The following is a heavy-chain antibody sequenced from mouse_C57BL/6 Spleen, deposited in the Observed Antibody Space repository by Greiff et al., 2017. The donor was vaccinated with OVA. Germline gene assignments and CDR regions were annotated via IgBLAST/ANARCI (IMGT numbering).Heavy chain of an antibody. CDR1: GYTFTSYD. CDR2: IYPRDGST. CDR3: ARRVTSYYYGSSYGYAMDY. V-gene: IGHV1-85*01. D-gene: IGHD1-1*01. J-gene: IGHJ4*01. Sequence: VQLQQSGPELVKPGASVKLSCKASGYTFTSYDINWVKQRPGQGLEWIGWIYPRDGSTKYNEKFKGKATLTVDTSSSTAYMELHSLTSEDSAVYFCARRVTSYYYGSSYGYAMDYWGQGTSVTVSS.